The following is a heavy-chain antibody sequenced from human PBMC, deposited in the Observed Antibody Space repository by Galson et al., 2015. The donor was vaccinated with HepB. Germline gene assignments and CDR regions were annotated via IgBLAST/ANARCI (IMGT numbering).Heavy chain of an antibody. V-gene: IGHV4-39*01. J-gene: IGHJ6*03. Sequence: TLSLTCTVSGGSISRSSYYWGWIRQPPGKGLEWIGSIYYSGSTYYNPSLKSRVTISVDTSKNQFSLKLSSVTAADTAVYYCARRTRRSSSSGGRYMDVWGKGTTVTVSS. CDR2: IYYSGST. CDR3: ARRTRRSSSSGGRYMDV. D-gene: IGHD6-6*01. CDR1: GGSISRSSYY.